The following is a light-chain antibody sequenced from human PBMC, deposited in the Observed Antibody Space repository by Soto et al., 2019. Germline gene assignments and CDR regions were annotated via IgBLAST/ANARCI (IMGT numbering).Light chain of an antibody. Sequence: QSALTQPPSVSGAPGQRVTIACTGSSSNIGAGYDVHWYQQLPGTAPKLLIFGNSNRPSGVPDRFSASKSGTSASLAITGLQAEDEADYYCQSFDSSLSGSYVFGTGNKVTVL. V-gene: IGLV1-40*01. J-gene: IGLJ1*01. CDR1: SSNIGAGYD. CDR2: GNS. CDR3: QSFDSSLSGSYV.